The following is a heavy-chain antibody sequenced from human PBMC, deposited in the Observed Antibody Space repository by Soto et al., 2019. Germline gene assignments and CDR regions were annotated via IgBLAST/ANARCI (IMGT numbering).Heavy chain of an antibody. CDR3: AHTTMVRGVNRYGMDV. Sequence: SETLSLTCAVSGGSISSSNWWSWVRQPPGKGLEWIGEIYHSGSTNYNPSLKSRVTISVDKSKNQFSLKLISVTAADTAVYYCAHTTMVRGVNRYGMDVWGQGTTVTVSS. V-gene: IGHV4-4*02. CDR1: GGSISSSNW. CDR2: IYHSGST. J-gene: IGHJ6*02. D-gene: IGHD3-10*01.